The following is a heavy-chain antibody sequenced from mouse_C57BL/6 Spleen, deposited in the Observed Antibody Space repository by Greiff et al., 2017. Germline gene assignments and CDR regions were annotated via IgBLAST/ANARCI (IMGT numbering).Heavy chain of an antibody. CDR3: ARSRYLPDYFDY. D-gene: IGHD1-1*01. CDR1: GFNIKDYY. CDR2: IDPEDGET. Sequence: EVQLQQSGAELVKPGASVKLSCTASGFNIKDYYMHWVKQRPEQGLEWIGRIDPEDGETKYAPKFPGKATITADTSSNTAYLQLSSLTSEDTAVYYFARSRYLPDYFDYWGQGTTLTVSS. J-gene: IGHJ2*01. V-gene: IGHV14-2*01.